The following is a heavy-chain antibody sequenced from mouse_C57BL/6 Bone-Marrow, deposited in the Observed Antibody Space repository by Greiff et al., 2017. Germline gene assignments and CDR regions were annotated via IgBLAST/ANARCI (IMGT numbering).Heavy chain of an antibody. J-gene: IGHJ3*01. Sequence: QVQLQQSGAELVRPGASVTLSCKASGYTFTDYEMHWVKQTPVHGLEWIGAIDPETGGTAYNQKFKGKAILTAAKSSSTAYMELRSLTSEDSAVYYCTRRGEGYDGAGFAYWGQGTLVTVSA. V-gene: IGHV1-15*01. D-gene: IGHD2-2*01. CDR1: GYTFTDYE. CDR3: TRRGEGYDGAGFAY. CDR2: IDPETGGT.